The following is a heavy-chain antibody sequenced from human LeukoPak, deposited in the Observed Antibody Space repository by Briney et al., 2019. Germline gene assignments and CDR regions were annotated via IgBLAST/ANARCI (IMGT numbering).Heavy chain of an antibody. CDR3: TRGSEWEPLYYFDY. Sequence: GGSLRLSCAAPGFTFSIYNMNWVRQAPGKGLEWVSLISSSSGYIYYTDSVKGRFTISRDNAKNTLYLQMNSLRAEGSAVYYCTRGSEWEPLYYFDYWGQGSLVTVSS. CDR1: GFTFSIYN. V-gene: IGHV3-21*01. D-gene: IGHD1-26*01. J-gene: IGHJ4*02. CDR2: ISSSSGYI.